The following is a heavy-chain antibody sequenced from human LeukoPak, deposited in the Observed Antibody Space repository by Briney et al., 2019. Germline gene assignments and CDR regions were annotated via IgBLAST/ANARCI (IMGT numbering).Heavy chain of an antibody. CDR1: GGSISSSSYY. CDR2: IYYSGST. J-gene: IGHJ4*02. V-gene: IGHV4-39*07. D-gene: IGHD6-19*01. Sequence: PSETLSLTCTVSGGSISSSSYYWGWIRQPPGKGLEWIGSIYYSGSTYYNPSLKSRVTISVDTSKNQFSLKLSSVTAADTAVYYCARFQWLVRGPLFDYWGQGTLVTVSS. CDR3: ARFQWLVRGPLFDY.